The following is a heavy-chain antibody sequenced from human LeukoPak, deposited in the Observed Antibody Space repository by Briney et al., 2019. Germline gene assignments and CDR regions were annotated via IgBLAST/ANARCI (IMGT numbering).Heavy chain of an antibody. CDR1: GFTFSSYS. V-gene: IGHV3-21*01. Sequence: GGSLRLSCAASGFTFSSYSMNWVRQAPGKGLEWVSSISSSSSYIYYADSVKGRFTISRDNAKNSLYLQMNSLRAEDTAAYYCARDPYGSGAPAGSWGQGTLVTVSS. J-gene: IGHJ5*02. D-gene: IGHD3-10*01. CDR3: ARDPYGSGAPAGS. CDR2: ISSSSSYI.